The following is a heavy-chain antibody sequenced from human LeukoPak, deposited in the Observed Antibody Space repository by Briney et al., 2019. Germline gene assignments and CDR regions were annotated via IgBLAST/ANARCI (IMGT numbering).Heavy chain of an antibody. D-gene: IGHD6-13*01. J-gene: IGHJ2*01. CDR1: GGSFSGYY. V-gene: IGHV4-34*01. Sequence: SETLSLTCAVYGGSFSGYYWSWIRQPPGRGLEWIGYISHSGSTYYNPSLKSQVTISVDRSKNQFSLKLTSVTAADTAIYYCARYSSTWPYWYFDLWGRGTLVTVSS. CDR2: ISHSGST. CDR3: ARYSSTWPYWYFDL.